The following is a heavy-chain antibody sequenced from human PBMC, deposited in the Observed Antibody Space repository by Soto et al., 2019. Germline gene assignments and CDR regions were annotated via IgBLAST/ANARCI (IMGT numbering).Heavy chain of an antibody. CDR2: INHSGNT. Sequence: QVQLQLWGAGLLKPSESLSLTCAVYGGSFSDFYWTWIRQLPGKGLEWIGEINHSGNTNYNPSLRSRCAISVDTSKNQFSLYLGSVTAADTAVYYCGPRGAVADPRGYWGQGTLVTVSS. V-gene: IGHV4-34*01. D-gene: IGHD6-19*01. J-gene: IGHJ4*02. CDR1: GGSFSDFY. CDR3: GPRGAVADPRGY.